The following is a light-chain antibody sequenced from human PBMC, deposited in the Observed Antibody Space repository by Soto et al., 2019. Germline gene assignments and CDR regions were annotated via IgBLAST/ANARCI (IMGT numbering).Light chain of an antibody. CDR3: QQRSNWPQGIT. V-gene: IGKV3-11*01. J-gene: IGKJ5*01. Sequence: EILFTQSPATLSLSPGERATLSCRASQSVSSYLAWYQQKPGQAPRLLIYDASNRATAIPARFSGSGSGTDFTLTISSLEPEDFAVYYCQQRSNWPQGITFGQGTRLEIK. CDR1: QSVSSY. CDR2: DAS.